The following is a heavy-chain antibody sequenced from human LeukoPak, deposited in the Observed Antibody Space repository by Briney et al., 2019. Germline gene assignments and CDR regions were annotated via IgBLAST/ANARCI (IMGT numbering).Heavy chain of an antibody. V-gene: IGHV3-23*01. J-gene: IGHJ4*02. CDR2: ISGSGGST. CDR3: AKDLTRVVTAGGENPKATYYFDY. Sequence: GGSLRLSCAASRFTFSSYAMSWVRQAPGKGLEWVSAISGSGGSTYYADSVKGRFTISRDNSKNTLYLQMNSLRAEDTAVYYCAKDLTRVVTAGGENPKATYYFDYWGQGTLVTVSS. D-gene: IGHD2-21*02. CDR1: RFTFSSYA.